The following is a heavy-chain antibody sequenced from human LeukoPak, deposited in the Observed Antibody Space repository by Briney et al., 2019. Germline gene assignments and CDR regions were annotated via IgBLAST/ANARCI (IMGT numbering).Heavy chain of an antibody. Sequence: AGESLKISCKGSGYSFTSYWIGWVRQMPGKGLEWMGIIYPGDPDTRYSPSFQGQVTIPADKSISTAYLQWSSLKASDTAMYYCAISDSSGYPDAFDIWGQGTMVTVSS. CDR3: AISDSSGYPDAFDI. D-gene: IGHD3-22*01. CDR1: GYSFTSYW. CDR2: IYPGDPDT. V-gene: IGHV5-51*01. J-gene: IGHJ3*02.